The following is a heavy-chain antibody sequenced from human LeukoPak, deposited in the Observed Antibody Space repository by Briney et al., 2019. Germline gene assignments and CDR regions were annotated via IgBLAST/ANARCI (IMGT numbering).Heavy chain of an antibody. Sequence: PSKTLSLTCSVSGGSISGAYWSWIRQAPGKGLEWIGYIHYSGSTDYNPSLESRVTISIDTSKNQFSLKLSSVTAADTAVYYCARARLSGSYLEYWGQGTLVTVSS. CDR3: ARARLSGSYLEY. J-gene: IGHJ4*02. CDR1: GGSISGAY. D-gene: IGHD1-26*01. CDR2: IHYSGST. V-gene: IGHV4-59*12.